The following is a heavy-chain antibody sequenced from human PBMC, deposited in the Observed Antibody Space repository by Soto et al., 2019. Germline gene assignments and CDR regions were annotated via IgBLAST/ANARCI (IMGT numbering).Heavy chain of an antibody. D-gene: IGHD6-13*01. Sequence: ASVKVSCKASGYTFTSYGISWVRQAPGQGLEWMGWISAYNGNTNYAQKLQGRVTMTTDTSTDTAYMELSSLRSEDTAVYYCAYISSWYGMDVWGQGTTVTVSS. CDR1: GYTFTSYG. J-gene: IGHJ6*02. V-gene: IGHV1-18*01. CDR3: AYISSWYGMDV. CDR2: ISAYNGNT.